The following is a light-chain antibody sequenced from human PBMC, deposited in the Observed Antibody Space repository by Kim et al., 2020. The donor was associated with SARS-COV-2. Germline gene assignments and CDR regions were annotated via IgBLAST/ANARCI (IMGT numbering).Light chain of an antibody. CDR1: QDISSY. CDR2: AAS. J-gene: IGKJ4*01. V-gene: IGKV1-8*01. Sequence: ASTGDRVTITWRASQDISSYLAWYQQKPGKAPKLLIYAASTLQSGVPSRFSGSGSGTDFTLTISCLQSEDFATYYCQQYYSYPLTFGGGTKVDIK. CDR3: QQYYSYPLT.